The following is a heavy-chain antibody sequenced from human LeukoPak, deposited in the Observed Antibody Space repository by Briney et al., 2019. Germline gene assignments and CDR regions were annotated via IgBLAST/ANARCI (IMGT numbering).Heavy chain of an antibody. Sequence: KTSETLSLTCTVSGGSISSYYWSWIRQPAGKGLEWIGRIYTSGSTNYNPSLKSRVTMSVDTSKNQFSLKLSSVTAADTAVYYCARLYYDILTGYPNWFDPWGQGTLVTVSS. D-gene: IGHD3-9*01. J-gene: IGHJ5*02. V-gene: IGHV4-4*07. CDR3: ARLYYDILTGYPNWFDP. CDR1: GGSISSYY. CDR2: IYTSGST.